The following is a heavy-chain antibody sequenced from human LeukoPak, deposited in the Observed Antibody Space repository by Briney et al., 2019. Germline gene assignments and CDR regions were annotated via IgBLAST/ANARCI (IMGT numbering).Heavy chain of an antibody. CDR2: ISYDGSNK. Sequence: PGRSLRLSCAASGFTFSSYAMHWVRQAPGKGLEWVAVISYDGSNKYYADSVKGRFTISRDNSKNTLYLQMNSLRAEDTAVCYCARDGAAYYDILTGYYPDDYWGQGTLVTVSS. D-gene: IGHD3-9*01. CDR3: ARDGAAYYDILTGYYPDDY. V-gene: IGHV3-30-3*01. CDR1: GFTFSSYA. J-gene: IGHJ4*02.